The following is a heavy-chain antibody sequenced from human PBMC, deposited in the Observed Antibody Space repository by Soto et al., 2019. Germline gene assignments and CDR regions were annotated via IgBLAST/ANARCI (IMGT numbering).Heavy chain of an antibody. J-gene: IGHJ4*02. CDR2: INPSGGST. V-gene: IGHV1-46*01. D-gene: IGHD4-17*01. CDR3: ARGSPGNGDFVPEFDY. Sequence: ASVKVSCKASGYTFTSYYMHWVRQATGQGREWMGIINPSGGSTSYAQKFQGRVTMTRDTSTSTVYMELSSLRSEDTAVYYCARGSPGNGDFVPEFDYWGQGTLVT. CDR1: GYTFTSYY.